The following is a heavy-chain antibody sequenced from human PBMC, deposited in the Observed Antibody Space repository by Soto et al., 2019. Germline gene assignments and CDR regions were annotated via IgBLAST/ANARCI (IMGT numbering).Heavy chain of an antibody. J-gene: IGHJ5*02. V-gene: IGHV4-39*01. Sequence: SETLSLTCTVSGGSISSSSYYWGWIRQPPGKGLEWIGSIYYSGSTYYNPSLKSRVTISVDTSKNQFSLKLSSVTAADTAVYYCARVGAIPFDPWGRGTLVTVSS. CDR3: ARVGAIPFDP. CDR2: IYYSGST. D-gene: IGHD1-26*01. CDR1: GGSISSSSYY.